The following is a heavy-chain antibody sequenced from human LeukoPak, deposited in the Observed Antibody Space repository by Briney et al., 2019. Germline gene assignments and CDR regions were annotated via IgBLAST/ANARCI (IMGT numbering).Heavy chain of an antibody. V-gene: IGHV1-18*01. J-gene: IGHJ4*02. D-gene: IGHD6-6*01. CDR2: RSIYNGNT. CDR1: GYDFINYG. CDR3: ARGGPFPSSSSSREYYLDY. Sequence: DSVKVSCKASGYDFINYGISWVRQAPGQGLEWMGWRSIYNGNTDYKLQGRVTMTTDTSTSTAYMALRSLRSDDTAVYYCARGGPFPSSSSSREYYLDYWGQGTLATVSS.